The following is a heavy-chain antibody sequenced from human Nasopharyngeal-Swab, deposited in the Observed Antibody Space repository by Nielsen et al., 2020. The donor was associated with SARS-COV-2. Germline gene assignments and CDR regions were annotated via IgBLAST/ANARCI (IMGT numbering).Heavy chain of an antibody. V-gene: IGHV3-15*01. D-gene: IGHD5-18*01. CDR1: GFTVSSNY. CDR3: TTASQLWLLHFDY. J-gene: IGHJ4*02. Sequence: GESLKISCAASGFTVSSNYMSWVRQAPGKGLEWVGRIKSKTDGGTTDYAAPVKGRFTISRDDSKNTLYLQMNSLKTEDTAVYYCTTASQLWLLHFDYWGQGTLVTVSS. CDR2: IKSKTDGGTT.